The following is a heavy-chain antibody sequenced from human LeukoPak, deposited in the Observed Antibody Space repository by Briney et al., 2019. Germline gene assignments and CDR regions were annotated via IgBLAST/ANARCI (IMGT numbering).Heavy chain of an antibody. V-gene: IGHV4-59*08. Sequence: SETLSLTCSASGGSISNFYWSWIRQPPGKGLEWIGYIHSNGGTNYDPSLKNRVTMSVDTSKNQFSLKLNSVTAADTAVYYCARRVSGIYGSRGDLDHWGQGTLVTVSS. CDR1: GGSISNFY. CDR2: IHSNGGT. J-gene: IGHJ4*02. D-gene: IGHD3-10*01. CDR3: ARRVSGIYGSRGDLDH.